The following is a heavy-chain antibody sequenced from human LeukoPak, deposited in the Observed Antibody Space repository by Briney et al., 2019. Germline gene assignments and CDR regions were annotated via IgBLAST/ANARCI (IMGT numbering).Heavy chain of an antibody. CDR2: IYYSGRT. CDR3: ARGGRRGGYCSSTSCYTLEWFDP. J-gene: IGHJ5*02. D-gene: IGHD2-2*02. V-gene: IGHV4-31*03. CDR1: GGSISSGGYY. Sequence: SQTLSLTCTVSGGSISSGGYYWSWIRPHPGKGLEWIGYIYYSGRTYYYPSLKSRVTISVDTSKNQFSLKLSSVTAADTAVYYCARGGRRGGYCSSTSCYTLEWFDPWGQGTLVTVSS.